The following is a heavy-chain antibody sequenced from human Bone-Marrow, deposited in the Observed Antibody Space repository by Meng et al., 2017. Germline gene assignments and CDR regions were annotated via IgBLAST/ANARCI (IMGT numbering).Heavy chain of an antibody. D-gene: IGHD3-22*01. Sequence: GESLKISCAASGFTFTNFAMTWVRQAPGKGLEWVSGISGSGDSTYYADSVKGRFTISRDNSKNTLYLQMNSLRAEDTAVYYCASDSSGYYYVGDAFDIWGQGTMVTVSS. CDR3: ASDSSGYYYVGDAFDI. J-gene: IGHJ3*02. CDR1: GFTFTNFA. V-gene: IGHV3-23*01. CDR2: ISGSGDST.